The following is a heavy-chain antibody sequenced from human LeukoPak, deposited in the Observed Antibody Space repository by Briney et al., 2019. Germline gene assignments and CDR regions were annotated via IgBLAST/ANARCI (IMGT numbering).Heavy chain of an antibody. CDR2: IYYSGST. V-gene: IGHV4-59*08. D-gene: IGHD1-26*01. CDR1: GGSISSYY. J-gene: IGHJ4*02. CDR3: ARLLPLIVGATSYFDY. Sequence: SETLSLTCTVSGGSISSYYWRWIRQPPGKGLEWIGYIYYSGSTNYNPSLKSRVTISVDTSKNQFSLKLSSVTAADTAVYYCARLLPLIVGATSYFDYWGQGTLVTVSS.